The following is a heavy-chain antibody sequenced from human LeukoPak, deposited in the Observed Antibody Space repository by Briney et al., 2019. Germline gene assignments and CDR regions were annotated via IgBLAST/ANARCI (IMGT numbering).Heavy chain of an antibody. V-gene: IGHV3-43*02. CDR3: AKGGQYGGDY. D-gene: IGHD4-23*01. CDR2: ISTDGDNT. Sequence: PGGSLRLSCAASGFIFGDSAMHWVRQAPGKGLEWVSLISTDGDNTYYTDSVKGRFTISRDNNKNSLYLQMNSLRTEDTAFYYCAKGGQYGGDYWGQGTLVTVSS. CDR1: GFIFGDSA. J-gene: IGHJ4*02.